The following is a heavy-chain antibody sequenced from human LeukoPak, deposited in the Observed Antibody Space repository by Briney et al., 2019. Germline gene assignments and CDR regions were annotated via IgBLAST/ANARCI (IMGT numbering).Heavy chain of an antibody. Sequence: PSETLSLTCTVSGGSISSYYWSWIRQPPGKGLEWIGYIYTSGSTNYNPSLKSRVTISVDTSKNQFSLKLSSVTAADTAVYYCARLDYDFWSGPSGGYYYYMDVWGKGTTVTVSS. J-gene: IGHJ6*03. V-gene: IGHV4-4*09. CDR3: ARLDYDFWSGPSGGYYYYMDV. D-gene: IGHD3-3*01. CDR1: GGSISSYY. CDR2: IYTSGST.